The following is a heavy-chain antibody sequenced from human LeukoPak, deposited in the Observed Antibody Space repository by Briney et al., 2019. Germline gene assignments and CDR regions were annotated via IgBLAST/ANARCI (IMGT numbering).Heavy chain of an antibody. CDR2: INHSGST. Sequence: SETLSLTCAVYGGSFSGYYWSWIRQPPGKGLEWIGEINHSGSTNYNPSLKSRVTISVDTSKNQFSLKLSSVTAADTAVYYCARDRILTGYYYDAFDICGQGTMVTVSS. CDR3: ARDRILTGYYYDAFDI. CDR1: GGSFSGYY. D-gene: IGHD3-9*01. V-gene: IGHV4-34*01. J-gene: IGHJ3*02.